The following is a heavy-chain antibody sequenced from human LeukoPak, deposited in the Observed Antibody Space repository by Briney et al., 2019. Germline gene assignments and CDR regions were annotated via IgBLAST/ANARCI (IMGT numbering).Heavy chain of an antibody. J-gene: IGHJ4*02. CDR2: IWYDGSNK. V-gene: IGHV3-33*01. CDR3: ARETYSRVALDYFDY. CDR1: GFTFSSYG. Sequence: GRSLRLSCAASGFTFSSYGMHWVRQAPGQGLEWVAVIWYDGSNKYYADSVKGRFTISRDNSKNTLYLQMNSLRAEDTAVYYCARETYSRVALDYFDYWGQGTLVTVSS. D-gene: IGHD1-26*01.